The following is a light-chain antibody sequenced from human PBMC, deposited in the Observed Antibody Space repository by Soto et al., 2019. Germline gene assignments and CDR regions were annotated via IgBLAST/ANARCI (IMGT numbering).Light chain of an antibody. CDR1: QDINNW. CDR2: AAS. J-gene: IGKJ4*01. V-gene: IGKV1-12*01. CDR3: QPAASPHLA. Sequence: DIQMTQSPSSVSASVGDRVTITCRASQDINNWLAWYQQKPGEAPKLLIYAASTLEDGVPSRFRGSGSGTDFTLPIPTLQQEDFAPYYCQPAASPHLAFGGGTRVDIK.